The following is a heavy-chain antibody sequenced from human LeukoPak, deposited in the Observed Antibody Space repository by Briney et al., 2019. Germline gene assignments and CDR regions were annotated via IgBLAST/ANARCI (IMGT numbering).Heavy chain of an antibody. CDR1: GFTFSSYE. CDR2: ISSSGGAI. J-gene: IGHJ4*02. V-gene: IGHV3-48*03. D-gene: IGHD1-26*01. Sequence: SGGSLRHSCAAPGFTFSSYEMNSVPQAPGQGLERVSYISSSGGAIYYADSVKGRFTISRDNAKNSLYLQMNSLRAEDTAVYYCARDPVVGAMNFDYWGQGTLVTVSS. CDR3: ARDPVVGAMNFDY.